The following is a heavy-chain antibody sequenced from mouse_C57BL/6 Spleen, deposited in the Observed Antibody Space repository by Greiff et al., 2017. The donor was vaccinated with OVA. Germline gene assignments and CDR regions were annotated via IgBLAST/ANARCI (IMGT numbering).Heavy chain of an antibody. V-gene: IGHV7-3*01. D-gene: IGHD4-1*01. CDR3: ARSWGNYFDY. CDR1: GFTFTDYY. CDR2: IRNKANGYTT. J-gene: IGHJ2*01. Sequence: EVKLVESGGGLVQPGGSLSLSCAASGFTFTDYYMSWVRQPPGTALEWLGFIRNKANGYTTEYSASVKGRFTISRDNSQSILYLQMNALRAEDSATYYCARSWGNYFDYWGQGTTLTVSS.